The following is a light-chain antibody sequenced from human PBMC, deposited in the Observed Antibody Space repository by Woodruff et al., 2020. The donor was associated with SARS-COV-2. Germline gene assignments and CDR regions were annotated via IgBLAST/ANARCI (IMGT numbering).Light chain of an antibody. V-gene: IGKV3-20*01. CDR2: GAS. CDR1: QSVSSSY. CDR3: QQYGSSLWT. J-gene: IGKJ1*01. Sequence: TQSPGTLSLSPGERATLSCRASQSVSSSYLAWYQQKPGQAPRLLIYGASSRATGIPDRFSGSGSGTDFTLTISRLEPEDFAVYFCQQYGSSLWTFG.